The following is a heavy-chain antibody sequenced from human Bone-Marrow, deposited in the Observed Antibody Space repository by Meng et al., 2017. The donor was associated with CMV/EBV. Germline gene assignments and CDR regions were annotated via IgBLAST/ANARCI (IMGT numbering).Heavy chain of an antibody. CDR1: GFTFSSYA. D-gene: IGHD3-3*01. CDR2: ISYDGSNK. V-gene: IGHV3-30*04. CDR3: ARWGTLVLRFLEWSVGMDV. Sequence: SLKISCAASGFTFSSYAMHWVRQAPGKGLEWVAVISYDGSNKYYADSVKGRFTISRDNSKNTLYLQMNSLRAEDTAVYYCARWGTLVLRFLEWSVGMDVWGQGTTVTVSS. J-gene: IGHJ6*02.